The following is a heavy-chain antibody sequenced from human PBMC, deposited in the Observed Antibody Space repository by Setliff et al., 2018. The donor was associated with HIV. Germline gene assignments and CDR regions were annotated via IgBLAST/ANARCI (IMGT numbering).Heavy chain of an antibody. D-gene: IGHD3-16*01. V-gene: IGHV4-38-2*02. J-gene: IGHJ4*02. CDR3: ARMVSDYIGHSDY. Sequence: SETLSLTCTVTGYSISSGYYWAWIRQPPGKGLEWIGHIYHAGNTYYNPSLKSRVTISVDTSKNQFSLRLSSVTASDTAVYYCARMVSDYIGHSDYWGQGTLVTVSS. CDR1: GYSISSGYY. CDR2: IYHAGNT.